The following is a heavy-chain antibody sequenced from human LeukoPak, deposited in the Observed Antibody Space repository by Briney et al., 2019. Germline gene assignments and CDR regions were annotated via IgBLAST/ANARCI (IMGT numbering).Heavy chain of an antibody. CDR1: GFAFNTYD. CDR2: INHSGST. CDR3: ARGGVVVPAAMGSNWFDP. D-gene: IGHD2-2*01. J-gene: IGHJ5*02. V-gene: IGHV4-34*01. Sequence: GSLRLSCAASGFAFNTYDMNWVRQPPGKGLEWIGEINHSGSTNYNPSLKSRVTISVDTSKNQFSLKLSSVTAADTAVYYCARGGVVVPAAMGSNWFDPWGQGTLVTVSS.